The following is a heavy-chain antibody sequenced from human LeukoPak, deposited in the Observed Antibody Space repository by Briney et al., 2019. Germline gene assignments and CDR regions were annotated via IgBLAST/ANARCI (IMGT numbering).Heavy chain of an antibody. CDR1: GGTFSSYA. J-gene: IGHJ4*02. D-gene: IGHD6-13*01. CDR2: IIPIFGTP. CDR3: VKSPSSWYHYYDY. V-gene: IGHV1-69*05. Sequence: GASVKVSCKAAGGTFSSYAISWVRQAPGQGLEWMGGIIPIFGTPDYAQKFQGKVTITTDESTSTAYMELSSLTSEDTAVYYCVKSPSSWYHYYDYWGQGTLVTVSS.